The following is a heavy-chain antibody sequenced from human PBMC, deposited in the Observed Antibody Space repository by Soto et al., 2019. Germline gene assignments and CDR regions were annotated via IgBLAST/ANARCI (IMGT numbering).Heavy chain of an antibody. J-gene: IGHJ6*02. Sequence: SETLSLTCTVSGGSISSGGYYWSWIRQHPGKGLEWIGYIYYSGSTYYNPSLKSRVTISVDTSKNQFSLKLSSVTAADTAAYYCARSWFGELYDYYYGMDVWGQGTTVTVSS. V-gene: IGHV4-31*03. CDR2: IYYSGST. CDR3: ARSWFGELYDYYYGMDV. D-gene: IGHD3-10*01. CDR1: GGSISSGGYY.